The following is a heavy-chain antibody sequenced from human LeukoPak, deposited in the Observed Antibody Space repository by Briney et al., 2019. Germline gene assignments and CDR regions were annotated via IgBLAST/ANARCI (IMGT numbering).Heavy chain of an antibody. CDR3: ARAHNWKYGTFDY. J-gene: IGHJ4*02. V-gene: IGHV3-21*01. CDR1: GFTFSSYS. D-gene: IGHD1-7*01. CDR2: ISSSSSYI. Sequence: PGGSLRLSCAASGFTFSSYSMNWVRQAPGKGLEEVSCISSSSSYIYYADSVKGRFTISRDNAKNSLYLQMNSLRVEDTAVYYCARAHNWKYGTFDYWGQGTLVTVSS.